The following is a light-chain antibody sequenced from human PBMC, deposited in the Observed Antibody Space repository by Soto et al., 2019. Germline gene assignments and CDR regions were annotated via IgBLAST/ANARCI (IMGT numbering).Light chain of an antibody. J-gene: IGKJ3*01. CDR3: QQSYSSPT. Sequence: DLPMTQSPSSLSASVGDRVTIACRASESIRDMLNWYQQKPGKAPMLLLSSASILQSGVPSRFSGSGSGTDFSLTISGLQPEGFATYFCQQSYSSPTFGPGTKVDLK. V-gene: IGKV1-39*01. CDR1: ESIRDM. CDR2: SAS.